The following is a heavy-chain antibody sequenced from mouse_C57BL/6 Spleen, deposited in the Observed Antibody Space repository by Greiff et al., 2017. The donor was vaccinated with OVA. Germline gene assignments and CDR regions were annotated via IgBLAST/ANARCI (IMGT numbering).Heavy chain of an antibody. Sequence: VQLQQSGAELVMPGASVKLSCKASGYTFTSYWMHWVKQRPGQGLEWIGEIDPSDSYTNYNQKFKGKSTLTVDKSSSTAYMQLSSLTSEDSAVYYCARGDDYDYWGQGTTLTVSS. D-gene: IGHD2-4*01. CDR1: GYTFTSYW. CDR3: ARGDDYDY. J-gene: IGHJ2*01. V-gene: IGHV1-69*01. CDR2: IDPSDSYT.